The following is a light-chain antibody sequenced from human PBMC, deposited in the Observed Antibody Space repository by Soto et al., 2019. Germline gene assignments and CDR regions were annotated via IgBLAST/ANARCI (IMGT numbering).Light chain of an antibody. CDR3: QQYNSSPT. J-gene: IGKJ1*01. Sequence: DIQMTQSPSTLSASVGDRVTITCRASQSISSWLAWYQQKPGKAPKLLIYKASSLESGVPSRLSGSGSGTEFILTISSLQPDDFATYYCQQYNSSPTFGQGTKVEL. CDR1: QSISSW. V-gene: IGKV1-5*03. CDR2: KAS.